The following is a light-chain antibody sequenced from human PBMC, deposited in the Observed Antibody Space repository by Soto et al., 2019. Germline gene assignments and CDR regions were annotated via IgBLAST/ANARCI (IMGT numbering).Light chain of an antibody. CDR2: DAS. V-gene: IGKV3-11*01. J-gene: IGKJ2*01. CDR3: QQRSNWPPGYT. Sequence: EIVLTQSPATLSLSPGERATLSCRASQSVSSYLAWYQQKPGQAPRLLIYDASNRATGIPARFSDSGSGPDFTLTSSSLEPEDFAVYYCQQRSNWPPGYTFGQGTKLEIK. CDR1: QSVSSY.